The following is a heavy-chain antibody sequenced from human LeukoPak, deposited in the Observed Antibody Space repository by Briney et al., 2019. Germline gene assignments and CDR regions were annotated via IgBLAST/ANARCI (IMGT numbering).Heavy chain of an antibody. CDR3: ARYYYDSSGYPAFDY. CDR1: GGSFSGYY. V-gene: IGHV4-34*01. CDR2: INHSGST. J-gene: IGHJ4*02. D-gene: IGHD3-22*01. Sequence: SETLSLTCAVYGGSFSGYYWSWIRQPPGKGLDWIGEINHSGSTNYNPSLKSRVTISVDTSKNQFSLKLSPVTAADTAVYYCARYYYDSSGYPAFDYWGQGTLVTVSS.